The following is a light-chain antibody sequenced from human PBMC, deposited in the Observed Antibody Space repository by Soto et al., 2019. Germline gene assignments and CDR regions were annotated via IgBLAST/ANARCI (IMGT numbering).Light chain of an antibody. CDR2: SNN. CDR3: AAWDDSLNGWV. Sequence: QSVLTQPPSASGTPGKRVTIPCSGSSSNIGSNTVNWYQQLPGTAPKLLIHSNNQRPSGVPDRFSGSKSGTSASLAISGLQSEDEADYYCAAWDDSLNGWVFGGGTKVTVL. V-gene: IGLV1-44*01. J-gene: IGLJ3*02. CDR1: SSNIGSNT.